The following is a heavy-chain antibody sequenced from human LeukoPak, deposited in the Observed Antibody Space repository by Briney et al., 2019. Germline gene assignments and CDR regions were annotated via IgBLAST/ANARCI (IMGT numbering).Heavy chain of an antibody. D-gene: IGHD3-22*01. Sequence: GGSLRLSCAASGFTFDDYAMHWVRQAPGKGLEWVSLISWDGGSTYYADSVKGRFTISRDNSENSLYLQMNSLRAEDTALYYCAKDISRNYYDSSGFLDYWGQGTLVTVSS. CDR2: ISWDGGST. CDR1: GFTFDDYA. J-gene: IGHJ4*02. V-gene: IGHV3-43D*03. CDR3: AKDISRNYYDSSGFLDY.